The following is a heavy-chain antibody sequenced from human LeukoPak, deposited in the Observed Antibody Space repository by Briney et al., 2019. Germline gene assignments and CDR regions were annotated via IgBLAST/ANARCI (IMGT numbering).Heavy chain of an antibody. Sequence: PGGSLRLSCAASGFTFSTYGMHWVRQAPGKGLEWGAVIWYDGSNKYYADSVKGRFTISRDNSKNTLYLQMNSLRAEDTAVYYCARPVAAAVSVWFDPWGQGTLVTVSS. CDR2: IWYDGSNK. V-gene: IGHV3-33*01. J-gene: IGHJ5*02. CDR3: ARPVAAAVSVWFDP. D-gene: IGHD6-13*01. CDR1: GFTFSTYG.